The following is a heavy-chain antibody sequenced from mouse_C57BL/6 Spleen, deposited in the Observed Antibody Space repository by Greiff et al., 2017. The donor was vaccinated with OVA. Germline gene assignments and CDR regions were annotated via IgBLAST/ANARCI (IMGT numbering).Heavy chain of an antibody. CDR3: ARGGDYDGHWYFDV. CDR2: INPNNGGT. V-gene: IGHV1-26*01. CDR1: GYTFTDYY. J-gene: IGHJ1*03. D-gene: IGHD2-4*01. Sequence: EVQLQQSGPELVKPGASVKISCKASGYTFTDYYMNWVKQSHGKSLEWIGDINPNNGGTSYNQKFKGKATLTVEKSSSTAYMELRSLTSEDSAVYYCARGGDYDGHWYFDVWGTGTTVTVSS.